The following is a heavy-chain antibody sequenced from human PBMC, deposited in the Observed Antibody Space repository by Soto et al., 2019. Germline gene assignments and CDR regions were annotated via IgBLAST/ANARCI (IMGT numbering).Heavy chain of an antibody. CDR1: GFTFSSYA. D-gene: IGHD2-8*01. CDR2: ISYDGSNK. CDR3: ARSLYCTNGVCHNYYYYGMDV. V-gene: IGHV3-30-3*01. J-gene: IGHJ6*02. Sequence: GGSLRLSCAASGFTFSSYAMHWVRQAPGKGLEWVAVISYDGSNKYYADSVKGRFTISRDNSKNTLYLQMNSLRAEDTAVYYCARSLYCTNGVCHNYYYYGMDVWGQGTTVTVSS.